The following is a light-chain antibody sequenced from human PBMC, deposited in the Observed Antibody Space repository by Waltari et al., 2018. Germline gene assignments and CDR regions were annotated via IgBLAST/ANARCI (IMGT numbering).Light chain of an antibody. J-gene: IGKJ2*02. V-gene: IGKV1-39*01. Sequence: DIQMTQSPSSLSASVGDSITITCRASQSVSNYLNWYQQKPGKPPKLLIFGSSSLQSAVPSRFSGSGSGTDFTLTISSLQPEDFATYYCQQTYSVLCTFGQGTKLQI. CDR3: QQTYSVLCT. CDR1: QSVSNY. CDR2: GSS.